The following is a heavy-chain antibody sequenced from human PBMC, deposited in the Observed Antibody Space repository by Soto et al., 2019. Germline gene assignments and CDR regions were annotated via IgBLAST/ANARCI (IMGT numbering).Heavy chain of an antibody. CDR2: MNPNSGNT. Sequence: ASVKVSCKASGYTFTSYDINWVRQATGQGLEWMGWMNPNSGNTGYAQKFQCRVTMTRNTSISTAYMELSSLRSEDTAVYYCARADTAMVHPFDYWGQGTLVTVSS. D-gene: IGHD5-18*01. J-gene: IGHJ4*02. CDR3: ARADTAMVHPFDY. V-gene: IGHV1-8*01. CDR1: GYTFTSYD.